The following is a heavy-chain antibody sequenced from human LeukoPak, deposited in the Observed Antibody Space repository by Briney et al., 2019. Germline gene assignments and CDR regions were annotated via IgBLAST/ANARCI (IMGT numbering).Heavy chain of an antibody. J-gene: IGHJ4*02. CDR1: GFTVRTNF. V-gene: IGHV3-66*02. Sequence: PGGSLRLSCAASGFTVRTNFMSWVRQAPGKGLEWVAVIYNAENGANKYYSDSVKGRFTISRDSSENALYLQMNSLRPDDTAVYYCAREGGLGYCSSTSCSLDSWGQGTLVTVSS. D-gene: IGHD2-2*01. CDR3: AREGGLGYCSSTSCSLDS. CDR2: IYNAENGANK.